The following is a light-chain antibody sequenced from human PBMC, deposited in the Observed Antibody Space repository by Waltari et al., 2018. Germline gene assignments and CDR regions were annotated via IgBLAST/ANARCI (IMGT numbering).Light chain of an antibody. V-gene: IGKV1-39*01. Sequence: DIQMTQSTPSLDASAGDSVNIPCRASQTIRNYLNWYQQRPGKAPKLLISAASSLQSGVPSRFSGSGSGTDFALTISSLQPEDFASYHCQETYTTLFTFGPGTKVEIK. J-gene: IGKJ3*01. CDR3: QETYTTLFT. CDR2: AAS. CDR1: QTIRNY.